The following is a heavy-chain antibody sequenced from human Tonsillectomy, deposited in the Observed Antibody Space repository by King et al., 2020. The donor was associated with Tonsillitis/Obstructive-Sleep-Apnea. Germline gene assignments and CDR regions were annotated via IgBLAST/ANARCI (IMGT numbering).Heavy chain of an antibody. D-gene: IGHD2-15*01. CDR3: ARGRVVVADRRDYYYYMDV. Sequence: VQLQQWGAGLLKPSETLSLTCAVYGGSFSCYYWSWIRQPPGKGLEWIGEINHSGSTSCNPSLKSRVTIAVDTSKNQFSLKLSSLTAADTAVYYWARGRVVVADRRDYYYYMDVWGKGTTVTVSS. J-gene: IGHJ6*03. CDR1: GGSFSCYY. V-gene: IGHV4-34*01. CDR2: INHSGST.